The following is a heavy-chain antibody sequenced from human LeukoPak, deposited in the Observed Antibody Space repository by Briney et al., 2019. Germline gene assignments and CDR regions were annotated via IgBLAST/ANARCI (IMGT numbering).Heavy chain of an antibody. Sequence: SVKVSCKASGGTFRSYGINWVRQASGQGLEWMGGIIPIFDTTNYAQKFQGRVTITADKSTSTAYMELSSLTSDDTAVYYCARDGRGYSGYDFRYFDYWGQGTLVTVSS. J-gene: IGHJ4*02. D-gene: IGHD5-12*01. V-gene: IGHV1-69*06. CDR2: IIPIFDTT. CDR1: GGTFRSYG. CDR3: ARDGRGYSGYDFRYFDY.